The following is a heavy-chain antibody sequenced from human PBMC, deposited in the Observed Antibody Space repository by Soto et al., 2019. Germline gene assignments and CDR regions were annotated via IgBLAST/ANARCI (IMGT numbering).Heavy chain of an antibody. Sequence: QIQLVQSGAEVKKPGASVRVSCKSSGYAFSNYGISWIRQAPGLGLEWMGWISPYNGNTDYAQSLQGIVTMTTDTSTNTAYMELRSLTSDDTDVYYYATSYDAGVDPWSQGTLVTVSS. V-gene: IGHV1-18*04. J-gene: IGHJ5*02. CDR2: ISPYNGNT. D-gene: IGHD5-12*01. CDR3: ATSYDAGVDP. CDR1: GYAFSNYG.